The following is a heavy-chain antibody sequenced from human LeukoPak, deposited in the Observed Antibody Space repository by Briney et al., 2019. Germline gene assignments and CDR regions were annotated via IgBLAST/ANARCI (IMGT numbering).Heavy chain of an antibody. V-gene: IGHV3-33*01. D-gene: IGHD6-13*01. J-gene: IGHJ4*02. CDR1: GFTFSSYG. CDR3: ARAYSSTWYYFDY. Sequence: GRSLRLSCAASGFTFSSYGMHWVRQAPGKGLEWVAVIWYDGSNKYYADSVKGRFTISRDNSKNTLYLQMNSLRAEDTAVYYCARAYSSTWYYFDYWGQGTLVTVSS. CDR2: IWYDGSNK.